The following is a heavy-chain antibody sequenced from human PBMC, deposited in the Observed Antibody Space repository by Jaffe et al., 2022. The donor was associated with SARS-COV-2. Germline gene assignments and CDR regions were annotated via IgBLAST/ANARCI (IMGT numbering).Heavy chain of an antibody. V-gene: IGHV3-21*01. CDR2: ISSSSSYI. CDR3: ARDGLGYCSSTSCPRGDPDYYYYGMDV. Sequence: EVQLVESGGGLVKPGGSLRLSCAASGFTFSSYSMNWVRQAPGKGLEWVSSISSSSSYIYYADSVKGRFTISRDNAKNSLYLQMNSLRAEDTAVYYCARDGLGYCSSTSCPRGDPDYYYYGMDVWGQGTTVTVSS. CDR1: GFTFSSYS. J-gene: IGHJ6*02. D-gene: IGHD2-2*01.